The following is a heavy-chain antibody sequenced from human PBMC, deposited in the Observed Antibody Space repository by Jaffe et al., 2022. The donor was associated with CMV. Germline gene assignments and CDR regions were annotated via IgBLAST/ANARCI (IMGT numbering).Heavy chain of an antibody. D-gene: IGHD4-17*01. J-gene: IGHJ6*02. V-gene: IGHV3-21*06. CDR3: ATALDDYGDYRDYYGMDV. CDR2: ITSSDTYI. Sequence: EVQLVESGGGLVKPGGSLRLSCAASGFTFSSYSMNWVRQAPGKGLEWVSSITSSDTYIYYARSVKGRFTISRDNAKNSLFLQMNSLRADDTAVYYCATALDDYGDYRDYYGMDVWGRGTTVTVSS. CDR1: GFTFSSYS.